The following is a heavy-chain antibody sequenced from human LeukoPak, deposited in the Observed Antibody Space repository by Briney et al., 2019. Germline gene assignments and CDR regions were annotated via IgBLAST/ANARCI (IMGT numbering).Heavy chain of an antibody. J-gene: IGHJ4*02. V-gene: IGHV1-18*01. CDR3: ARVGHRYYDFWSGYRQYYFDY. CDR2: ISAYNGNT. D-gene: IGHD3-3*01. CDR1: GYTFTSYG. Sequence: ASVKVSCKASGYTFTSYGISWVRQAPGQGLEWMGCISAYNGNTNYAQKLQGRVTMTRDTSTSTAYMELRGLRSDHTAVYYCARVGHRYYDFWSGYRQYYFDYWGQGTLVTVSS.